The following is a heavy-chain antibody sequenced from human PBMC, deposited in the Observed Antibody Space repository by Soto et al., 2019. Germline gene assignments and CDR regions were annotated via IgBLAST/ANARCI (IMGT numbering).Heavy chain of an antibody. D-gene: IGHD2-2*01. CDR2: ISGSGGST. CDR3: AKVELYCSSTSCSSFDY. V-gene: IGHV3-23*01. Sequence: EVQLLESGGGLVQPGGSLRLSCAASGFTFSSYAMSWVRQAPGKGLEWVSAISGSGGSTYYADSVKGRFTISRDNSKNPLYLQMNSLMAEDPAVYYCAKVELYCSSTSCSSFDYLGQGNLVTVSS. CDR1: GFTFSSYA. J-gene: IGHJ4*02.